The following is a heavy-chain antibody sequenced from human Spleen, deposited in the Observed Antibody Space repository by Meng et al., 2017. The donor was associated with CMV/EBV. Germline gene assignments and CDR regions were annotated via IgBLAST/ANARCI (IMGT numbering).Heavy chain of an antibody. D-gene: IGHD2-2*02. CDR2: IRSRGSST. Sequence: SGFTFSTYDVHGVRQAPGRKLEYVSPIRSRGSSTYYADSVKDSLTISRDNSKHTLYLQMGSLRVGDMAVYYCASRYCGATSCSTPFDYWGQGTLVTVSS. V-gene: IGHV3-64*02. J-gene: IGHJ4*02. CDR1: GFTFSTYD. CDR3: ASRYCGATSCSTPFDY.